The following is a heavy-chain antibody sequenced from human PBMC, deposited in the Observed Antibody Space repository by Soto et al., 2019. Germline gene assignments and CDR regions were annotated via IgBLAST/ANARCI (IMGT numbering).Heavy chain of an antibody. CDR3: ARHGSTGYYGMDV. CDR2: IYTSVST. Sequence: RSLTCTFSGVSISSYYWSWLRQPAGKVLEWIGRIYTSVSTNSNPSLKSRVPMSVDTSKNQSSLKLSSVTAADTAVYYCARHGSTGYYGMDVWGQGTTVTVPS. J-gene: IGHJ6*02. V-gene: IGHV4-4*07. CDR1: GVSISSYY. D-gene: IGHD2-2*03.